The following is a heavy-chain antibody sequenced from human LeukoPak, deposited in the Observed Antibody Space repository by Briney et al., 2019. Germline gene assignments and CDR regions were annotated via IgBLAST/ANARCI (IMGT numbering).Heavy chain of an antibody. CDR2: ISSSSSYI. CDR3: ARSGYDYYSYYGMDV. D-gene: IGHD5-18*01. V-gene: IGHV3-21*01. CDR1: GFTFSSHS. Sequence: GGSLRLSCAASGFTFSSHSMNWVRQAPGKGLEWVSSISSSSSYIYYADSVKGRFTISRDNAKNSLYLQMNSLRAEDTAVYYCARSGYDYYSYYGMDVWGQGTTVTVSS. J-gene: IGHJ6*02.